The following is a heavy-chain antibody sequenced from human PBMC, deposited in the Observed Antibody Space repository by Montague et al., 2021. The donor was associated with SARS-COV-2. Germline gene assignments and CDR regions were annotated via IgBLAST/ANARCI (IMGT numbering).Heavy chain of an antibody. Sequence: SLRLSCAASGFTLSNYGIHWVRQAPGKGLEWVAVMWYDGGDKYYADSVKGRFTMSRDKSKNAEYLQMSSLRVEDTAVYYCAREYDTNGYYYYGMDVWGQGTTVTVSS. V-gene: IGHV3-33*01. CDR2: MWYDGGDK. J-gene: IGHJ6*02. CDR1: GFTLSNYG. CDR3: AREYDTNGYYYYGMDV. D-gene: IGHD2-8*01.